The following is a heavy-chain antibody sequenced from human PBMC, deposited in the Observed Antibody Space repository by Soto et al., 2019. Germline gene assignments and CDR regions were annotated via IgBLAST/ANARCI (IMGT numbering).Heavy chain of an antibody. V-gene: IGHV1-18*01. J-gene: IGHJ6*02. D-gene: IGHD4-17*01. Sequence: ASVKVSCKASGYTFTSYGISWVRQAPGQGLEWMGWISAYNGNTNYAQKLQGRVTMTTDTSTSTAYMELRSLRSDDTAVYYCARVKESTVTTFSYYGMDVWGQGTTVTSP. CDR2: ISAYNGNT. CDR3: ARVKESTVTTFSYYGMDV. CDR1: GYTFTSYG.